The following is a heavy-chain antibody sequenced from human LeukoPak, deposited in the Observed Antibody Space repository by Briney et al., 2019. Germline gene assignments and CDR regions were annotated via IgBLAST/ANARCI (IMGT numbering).Heavy chain of an antibody. D-gene: IGHD2-2*01. CDR3: ARGSCSSTSCFYYFDY. CDR1: GFTFSSYS. J-gene: IGHJ4*02. CDR2: ISSSSTFI. Sequence: PGGSLRLSCAASGFTFSSYSMNWVRQAPGKGLEWVSSISSSSTFIYYADSLKGRFTISRDNAKNSLYLQLNSLGAEDTAVYYCARGSCSSTSCFYYFDYWGQGPWSPSPQ. V-gene: IGHV3-21*01.